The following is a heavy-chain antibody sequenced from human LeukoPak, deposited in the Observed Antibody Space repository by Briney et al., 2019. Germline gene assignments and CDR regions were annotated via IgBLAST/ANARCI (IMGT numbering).Heavy chain of an antibody. D-gene: IGHD2-15*01. CDR1: GGSFSGYY. CDR2: INHSGST. Sequence: PSETLSLTCAVYGGSFSGYYWSWIRQPPGKGLEWIGEINHSGSTNYNPSLKSRVTISVDTSKNQFSLKLSSVTAADTAVYYCARVGCSGGSCYWSDYWGQGTLATVSS. V-gene: IGHV4-34*01. J-gene: IGHJ4*02. CDR3: ARVGCSGGSCYWSDY.